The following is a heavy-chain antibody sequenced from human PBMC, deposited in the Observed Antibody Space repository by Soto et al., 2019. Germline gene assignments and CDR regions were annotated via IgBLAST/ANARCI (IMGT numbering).Heavy chain of an antibody. Sequence: SETLSLTCSVSGGSVSGGSYQWTWIRQAPGKGLEWIGYVHFSGGTNYNPSLESRVTISIDTSSAQFSLKLTSLTAADTAGYSCARDNMATFDYHYYGMDVWGQGTTVTVSS. CDR2: VHFSGGT. CDR1: GGSVSGGSYQ. CDR3: ARDNMATFDYHYYGMDV. J-gene: IGHJ6*02. D-gene: IGHD5-12*01. V-gene: IGHV4-61*01.